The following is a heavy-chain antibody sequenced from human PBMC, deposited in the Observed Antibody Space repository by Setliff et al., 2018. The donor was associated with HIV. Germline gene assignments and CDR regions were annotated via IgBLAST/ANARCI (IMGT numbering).Heavy chain of an antibody. J-gene: IGHJ3*01. Sequence: GGSLRLSCAASGFTFSRYSMSWVRQAPGKGLEWVPSISSSSTYIYYADSVKGRFTISRDNAKNPLYLQMNSLRAEDTAVYYCARGLRQNRSNPDVFDVWGQGTVVTVSS. CDR1: GFTFSRYS. CDR3: ARGLRQNRSNPDVFDV. D-gene: IGHD2-2*01. V-gene: IGHV3-21*01. CDR2: ISSSSTYI.